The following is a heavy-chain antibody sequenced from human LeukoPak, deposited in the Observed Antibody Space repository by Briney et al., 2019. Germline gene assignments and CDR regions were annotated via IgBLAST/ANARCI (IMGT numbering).Heavy chain of an antibody. CDR2: IYYSGST. D-gene: IGHD2-15*01. V-gene: IGHV4-39*01. CDR1: GGSISSSSYY. J-gene: IGHJ4*02. CDR3: ARHPNAAVVQIDY. Sequence: KSSETLSLTCTVSGGSISSSSYYWGWIRRPPGKGLEWIGSIYYSGSTYYNPSLKSRVTISVDTSKNQFSLKLSSVTAADTAVYYCARHPNAAVVQIDYWGQGTLVTVSS.